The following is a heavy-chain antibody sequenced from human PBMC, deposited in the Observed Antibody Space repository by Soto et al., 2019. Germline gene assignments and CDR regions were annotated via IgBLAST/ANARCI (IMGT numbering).Heavy chain of an antibody. CDR1: GFTFDDHA. CDR3: AREFCSGGNCYTYYFDP. V-gene: IGHV3-9*01. D-gene: IGHD2-15*01. J-gene: IGHJ5*02. CDR2: ISWNRGTP. Sequence: PGGSLRLSCAASGFTFDDHAMHWVRQAPGKGLEWVSGISWNRGTPGYADSVKGRFTISRDNAKSTLFLQMNSLRDEDTAVYYCAREFCSGGNCYTYYFDPWGQGIPVTVSS.